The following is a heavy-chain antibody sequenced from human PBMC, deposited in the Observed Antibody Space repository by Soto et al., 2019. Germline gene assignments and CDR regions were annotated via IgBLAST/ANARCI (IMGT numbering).Heavy chain of an antibody. Sequence: GWSLRLSCAASGFTFSSYAMTWVRQAPGKGLEWVSVISGSGVSTYYADSVKGRFTISRDNSKNTLYLQMNSLRAEDTALYYCAKASRGHCYSDSDYWGQGSLVTVSS. CDR2: ISGSGVST. CDR1: GFTFSSYA. V-gene: IGHV3-23*01. J-gene: IGHJ4*02. CDR3: AKASRGHCYSDSDY. D-gene: IGHD2-21*02.